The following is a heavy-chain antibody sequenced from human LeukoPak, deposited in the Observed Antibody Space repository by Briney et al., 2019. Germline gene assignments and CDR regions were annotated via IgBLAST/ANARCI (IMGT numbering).Heavy chain of an antibody. CDR2: IYSSGST. CDR1: GGSISSYY. D-gene: IGHD6-13*01. J-gene: IGHJ3*02. CDR3: VRSDSSSSHTAFDI. V-gene: IGHV4-4*07. Sequence: SETLSLTCTVSGGSISSYYWSWIRQPAGKGLEWIGRIYSSGSTNHNPSLESRVTMSVDTSKNQFSLKLSSVTAADTAVYYCVRSDSSSSHTAFDIWGQGTVVTVSS.